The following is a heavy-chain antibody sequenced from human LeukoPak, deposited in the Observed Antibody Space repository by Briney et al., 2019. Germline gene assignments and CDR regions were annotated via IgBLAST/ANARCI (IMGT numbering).Heavy chain of an antibody. CDR3: VRTPPNWGADF. D-gene: IGHD7-27*01. CDR1: GYTFTSYD. Sequence: ASVKVSCKASGYTFTSYDINWVRQATGQGLEWMGWMSPNSGNTGYAQKFQGRVTMTRDTSTGTAYLELSSLRSEDSAVYYCVRTPPNWGADFWGQGTLVTVSS. J-gene: IGHJ4*02. CDR2: MSPNSGNT. V-gene: IGHV1-8*01.